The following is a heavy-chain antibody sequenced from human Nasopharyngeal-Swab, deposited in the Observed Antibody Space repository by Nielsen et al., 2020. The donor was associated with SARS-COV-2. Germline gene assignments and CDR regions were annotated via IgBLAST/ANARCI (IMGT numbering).Heavy chain of an antibody. CDR3: ARHESGMYSGYDF. J-gene: IGHJ4*02. D-gene: IGHD5-12*01. CDR2: IYPGDSDT. Sequence: GESLKISCKGSGYSFTSYWIGWVRQMPGKGLEWMGIIYPGDSDTRYSPSFQGQVTISADKSISTAYLQWSSLKASDTAMYYRARHESGMYSGYDFWGQGTLVTVSS. V-gene: IGHV5-51*01. CDR1: GYSFTSYW.